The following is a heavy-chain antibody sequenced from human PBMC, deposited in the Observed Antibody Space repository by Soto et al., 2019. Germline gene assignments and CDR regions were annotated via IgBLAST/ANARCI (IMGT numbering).Heavy chain of an antibody. J-gene: IGHJ6*02. CDR3: ARGKSITMVRGFITLRPPYGMDV. CDR2: IYHSGRT. CDR1: GYSLSSGYY. V-gene: IGHV4-38-2*01. D-gene: IGHD3-10*01. Sequence: PSETLSLTCAVSGYSLSSGYYWGCIRQPPGKGLDCIGSIYHSGRTYYNPSLQSRVTISVDTSKNQFSLKLSSVTAADAAVYYCARGKSITMVRGFITLRPPYGMDVWGQGTTVTVSS.